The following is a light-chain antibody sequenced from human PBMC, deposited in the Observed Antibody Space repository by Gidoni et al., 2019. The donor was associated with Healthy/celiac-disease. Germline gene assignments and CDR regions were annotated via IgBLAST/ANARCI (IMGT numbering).Light chain of an antibody. Sequence: SALTQPASVSGSPGKSIPISCTGTSSDVGGYNYVSWYKQHPGKAPKLMIYEVSNRPSGVSNRFSGSKSGNTASLTISGLQAEDEADYYCSSYTSSSTLGVVFGGGTKLTVL. V-gene: IGLV2-14*01. CDR3: SSYTSSSTLGVV. CDR1: SSDVGGYNY. CDR2: EVS. J-gene: IGLJ2*01.